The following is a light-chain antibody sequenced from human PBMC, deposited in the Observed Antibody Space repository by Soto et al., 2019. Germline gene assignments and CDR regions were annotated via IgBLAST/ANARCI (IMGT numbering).Light chain of an antibody. CDR2: AAS. CDR1: QNIRSR. CDR3: QQSYSIPIT. Sequence: DIQMTQSPSTLSGSVGDRVTITCRASQNIRSRLAWFQQKPGKAPKLLIYAASSLQSGVPSRLSGSGSGTDFTLTISSLQPEDFATYHCQQSYSIPITFGQGTRLEIK. J-gene: IGKJ5*01. V-gene: IGKV1-39*01.